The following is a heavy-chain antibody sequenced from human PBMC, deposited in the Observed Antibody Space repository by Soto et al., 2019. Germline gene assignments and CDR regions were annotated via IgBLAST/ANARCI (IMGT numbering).Heavy chain of an antibody. D-gene: IGHD3-22*01. V-gene: IGHV4-34*01. J-gene: IGHJ4*02. CDR2: INHRGST. CDR1: GGSFSGYY. CDR3: ARGRSLVRYYYDSSGYGY. Sequence: QVQLQQWGAGLLKPSETLSLTCAVYGGSFSGYYWSWIRQPPGKGLEWSGEINHRGSTNYTPSLKSRVTISVDTSKNQFSLKLSSVTAADTAVYYCARGRSLVRYYYDSSGYGYWGQGTLVTVSS.